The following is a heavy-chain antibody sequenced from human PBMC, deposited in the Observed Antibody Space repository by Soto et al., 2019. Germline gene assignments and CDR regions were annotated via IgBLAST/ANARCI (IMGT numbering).Heavy chain of an antibody. V-gene: IGHV3-23*01. Sequence: VGSLRLSCAASVFTFSSYAMSWVRQAPGKGLEWVSAISGSGGSTYYADSVKGRFTISRDNSKNTLYLQMNSLRAEDTAVYYCAKLAAAGWIEYWCQGTLVSVSS. CDR2: ISGSGGST. D-gene: IGHD6-13*01. CDR1: VFTFSSYA. CDR3: AKLAAAGWIEY. J-gene: IGHJ4*02.